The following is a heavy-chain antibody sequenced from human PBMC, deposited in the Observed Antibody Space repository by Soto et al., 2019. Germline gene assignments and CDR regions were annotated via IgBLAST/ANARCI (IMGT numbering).Heavy chain of an antibody. CDR1: GGTFSSYT. D-gene: IGHD6-19*01. CDR2: IIPILGIA. CDR3: AREREGYCSGWYGV. V-gene: IGHV1-69*08. Sequence: QVQLVQSGAEVKKPGSSVKVSCKASGGTFSSYTISWVRQAPGQGLEWMGRIIPILGIANYAQKFQGRVTXXAXKXRSTAYMALSSLRSADTAVYYCAREREGYCSGWYGVWGQGTTVTVSS. J-gene: IGHJ6*02.